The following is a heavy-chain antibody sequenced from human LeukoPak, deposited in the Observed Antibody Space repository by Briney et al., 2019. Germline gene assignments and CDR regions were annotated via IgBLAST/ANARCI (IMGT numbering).Heavy chain of an antibody. CDR2: IYYSGST. V-gene: IGHV4-39*02. J-gene: IGHJ4*02. D-gene: IGHD2-15*01. Sequence: SETLSLTCTVSGGSISSSSYYWGWIRQPPGKGLEWIGSIYYSGSTYYNPSLKSRVTISVDTSKNQFSLKLSSVTAADTAVYYCARDRGGGSCYSIWGQGTLVTVSS. CDR3: ARDRGGGSCYSI. CDR1: GGSISSSSYY.